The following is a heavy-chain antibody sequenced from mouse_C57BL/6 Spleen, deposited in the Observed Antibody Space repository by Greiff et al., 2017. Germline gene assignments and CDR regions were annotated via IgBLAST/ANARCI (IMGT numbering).Heavy chain of an antibody. Sequence: QVQLQQSGAELVRPGASVKLSCKASGYTFTDYYINWVKQRPGQGLEWIARIYPGSGNTYYNEKFKGKATLTAEKSSSTAYMQLSSLTSEDSAVYFCARYGYDEGYFDYWGQGTTLTVSS. CDR3: ARYGYDEGYFDY. CDR2: IYPGSGNT. CDR1: GYTFTDYY. J-gene: IGHJ2*01. V-gene: IGHV1-76*01. D-gene: IGHD2-2*01.